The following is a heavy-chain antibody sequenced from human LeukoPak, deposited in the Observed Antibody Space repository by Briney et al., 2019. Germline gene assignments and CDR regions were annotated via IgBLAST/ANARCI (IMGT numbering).Heavy chain of an antibody. CDR3: ANDLGWIQLNLG. Sequence: PGGSLRLSCAASGFIFRNYGMNWARQAPGKGLEWVSGISGHGDITYYADSVKGRFTISRDNSRNTVYLQMNSLRAEDTAVYYCANDLGWIQLNLGRGQGTLVTVSS. D-gene: IGHD5-18*01. CDR2: ISGHGDIT. CDR1: GFIFRNYG. J-gene: IGHJ4*02. V-gene: IGHV3-23*01.